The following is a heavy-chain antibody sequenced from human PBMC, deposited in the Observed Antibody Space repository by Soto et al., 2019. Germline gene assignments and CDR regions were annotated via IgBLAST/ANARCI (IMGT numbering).Heavy chain of an antibody. CDR2: ISSSSSYI. Sequence: GGSLRLSCAASGFTFSSYSMNWVRQAPGKGLEWVSSISSSSSYIYYADSVKGRFTISRDNAKNSLYLQMNSLRAEDTAVYYCARDRGGMAGTIYFDYWGQGTLVTVSS. V-gene: IGHV3-21*01. CDR1: GFTFSSYS. CDR3: ARDRGGMAGTIYFDY. J-gene: IGHJ4*02. D-gene: IGHD6-19*01.